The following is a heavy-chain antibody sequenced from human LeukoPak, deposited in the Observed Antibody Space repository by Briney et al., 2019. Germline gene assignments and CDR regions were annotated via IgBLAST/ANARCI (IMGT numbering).Heavy chain of an antibody. CDR2: IYHSGST. CDR1: GGSISSYY. D-gene: IGHD2-2*02. J-gene: IGHJ4*02. CDR3: ARVQDCRSSSSYMASDY. V-gene: IGHV4-38-2*02. Sequence: SETLSLTCTVSGGSISSYYWGWIRQPPGKGLEWIGSIYHSGSTYYNPSLKSRVTISVDTSKNQFSLKLSSVTAADTAVYYCARVQDCRSSSSYMASDYWGQGTLVTVSS.